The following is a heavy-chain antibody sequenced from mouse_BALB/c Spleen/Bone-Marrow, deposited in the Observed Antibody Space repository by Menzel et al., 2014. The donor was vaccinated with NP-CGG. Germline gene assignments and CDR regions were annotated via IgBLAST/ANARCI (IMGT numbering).Heavy chain of an antibody. CDR1: GFTFSNYY. V-gene: IGHV5-4*02. CDR2: ISDGGSYT. D-gene: IGHD2-2*01. J-gene: IGHJ3*01. Sequence: EVNLVESGGGLVKPGGSLKLSCAVSGFTFSNYYMYWVRQTPETRLEWVATISDGGSYTYYSDSVKGRFTISRDNAKNNLYLQMNSLRSEDTSMYFCSRAYGYDAWFAYWGQGTLVTVFA. CDR3: SRAYGYDAWFAY.